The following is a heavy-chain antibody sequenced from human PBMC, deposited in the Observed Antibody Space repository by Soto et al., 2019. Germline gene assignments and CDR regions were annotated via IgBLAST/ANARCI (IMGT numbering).Heavy chain of an antibody. CDR1: GDTLSTHG. D-gene: IGHD5-18*01. J-gene: IGHJ4*02. Sequence: QVQLVQSGAEVKKPGSSVKVSCKASGDTLSTHGISWVRQAPGQGLEWMGGTIPIIGTTDYAEKFQGRVTITADESTTTSYMNLSSLRPDDTAVYYCAAGDSSDTGDHWGQRTLVTVS. CDR2: TIPIIGTT. CDR3: AAGDSSDTGDH. V-gene: IGHV1-69*01.